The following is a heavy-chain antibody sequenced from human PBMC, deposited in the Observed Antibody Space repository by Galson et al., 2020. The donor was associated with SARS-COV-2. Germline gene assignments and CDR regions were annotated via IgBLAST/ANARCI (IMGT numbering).Heavy chain of an antibody. CDR3: ARDWNNCGDYNMYV. V-gene: IGHV3-21*06. Sequence: GGSLRLSCAASGFTFSLSSMNWFRKAPGKGLEGVSSISRGGTYIYSAESVKGRFTIPRDNANNALSLQMNTPRAEDTAVYYCARDWNNCGDYNMYVWGTGTTVTDSS. CDR2: ISRGGTYI. D-gene: IGHD2-21*01. J-gene: IGHJ6*03. CDR1: GFTFSLSS.